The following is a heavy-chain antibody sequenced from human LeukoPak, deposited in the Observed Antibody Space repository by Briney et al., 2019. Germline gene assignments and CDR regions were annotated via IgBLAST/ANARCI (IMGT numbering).Heavy chain of an antibody. CDR1: GGTFSSYA. CDR3: ARVRDSSGYYRFDY. Sequence: GASVKVSCKASGGTFSSYAISWVRQAPGQELEWMGGIIPIFGTANYAQKFQGRVTITADESTSTAYMELSSLRSEDTAVYYCARVRDSSGYYRFDYWGQGTLVTVSS. J-gene: IGHJ4*02. D-gene: IGHD3-22*01. V-gene: IGHV1-69*01. CDR2: IIPIFGTA.